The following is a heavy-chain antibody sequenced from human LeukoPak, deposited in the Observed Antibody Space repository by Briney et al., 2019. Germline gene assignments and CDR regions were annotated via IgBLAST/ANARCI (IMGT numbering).Heavy chain of an antibody. CDR3: ARLRVVAATRAGAMEFDY. D-gene: IGHD2-15*01. Sequence: SETLSLTCTVSGGSISSGGYYWSWIRQHPGKGLEWIGYIYYGGSTYYNPSLKSRVTVSVDTSKNQFSLKLSSVTAADTAVYYCARLRVVAATRAGAMEFDYWGQGTLVTVSS. CDR2: IYYGGST. CDR1: GGSISSGGYY. J-gene: IGHJ4*02. V-gene: IGHV4-31*03.